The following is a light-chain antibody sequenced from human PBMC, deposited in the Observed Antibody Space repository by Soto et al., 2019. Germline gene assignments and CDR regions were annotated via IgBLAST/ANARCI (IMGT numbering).Light chain of an antibody. CDR3: QKHDSAPIT. J-gene: IGKJ5*01. CDR1: QGISNS. V-gene: IGKV1-27*01. Sequence: DIQMTQSPSSLSASVGDRVTITCRASQGISNSLAWYQQRPGQVPKLLIYAASSMQSRVPSRFSGSGSGTDFTLTISSLQPEDVATYYCQKHDSAPITFGQGTRLEIK. CDR2: AAS.